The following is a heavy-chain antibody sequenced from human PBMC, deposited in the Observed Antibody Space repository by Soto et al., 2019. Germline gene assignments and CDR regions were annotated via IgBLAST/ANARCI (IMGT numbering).Heavy chain of an antibody. J-gene: IGHJ5*02. D-gene: IGHD2-15*01. CDR3: ARGRMCSGGPATCNWFDP. V-gene: IGHV3-23*01. CDR2: ISGSSYST. Sequence: GGSLRLSCAASGFTFNNYAMSWVRQAPGTGLEWVSSISGSSYSTYYADSVRGRFAISRDNSRNTLYLQMNSLRSEDTAVYYCARGRMCSGGPATCNWFDPWGQGTLVTVSS. CDR1: GFTFNNYA.